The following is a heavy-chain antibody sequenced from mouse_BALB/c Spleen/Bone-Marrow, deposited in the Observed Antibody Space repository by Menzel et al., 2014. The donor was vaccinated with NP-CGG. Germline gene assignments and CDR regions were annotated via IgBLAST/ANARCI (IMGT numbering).Heavy chain of an antibody. CDR1: GYSITSGYY. CDR3: ARVYGNYFFAY. D-gene: IGHD2-10*02. CDR2: ISYDGSN. Sequence: ESGPGLVKPSQSLSLTCSVTGYSITSGYYWNWIRQFPGNKLEWMGYISYDGSNNYNPSLKNRISITRDTSKNQFFLKLNSVTTEDTATYYCARVYGNYFFAYWGQGTLATVSA. J-gene: IGHJ3*01. V-gene: IGHV3-6*02.